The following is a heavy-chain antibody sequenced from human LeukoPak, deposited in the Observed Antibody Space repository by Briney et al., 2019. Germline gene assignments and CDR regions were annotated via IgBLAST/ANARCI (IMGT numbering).Heavy chain of an antibody. D-gene: IGHD2-15*01. V-gene: IGHV1-2*06. Sequence: ASVKVSCEASGYTFTGYNIHWVRQAPGQGLEWMGRIYPNGGGTYYAQKFQGRVSMTRDTSISTVYMELSSLRSDDTAVYYCARGRQDQFDPWGQGTLVTVSS. CDR1: GYTFTGYN. J-gene: IGHJ5*02. CDR3: ARGRQDQFDP. CDR2: IYPNGGGT.